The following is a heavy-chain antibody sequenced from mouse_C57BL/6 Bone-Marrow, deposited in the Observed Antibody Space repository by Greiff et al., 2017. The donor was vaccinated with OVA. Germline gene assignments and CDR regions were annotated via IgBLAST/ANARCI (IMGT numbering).Heavy chain of an antibody. CDR2: IDPSDSYT. CDR1: GYTFTSYW. J-gene: IGHJ1*03. CDR3: AREGYYYGLYFDV. Sequence: QVQLQQPGAELVMPGASVKLSCKASGYTFTSYWMHWVKQRPGQGLEWIGEIDPSDSYTNYNQKFKGKSTLTVDKSSSTAYMQLSSLTSEDSAVYYCAREGYYYGLYFDVWGTGTTGTVSS. D-gene: IGHD1-1*01. V-gene: IGHV1-69*01.